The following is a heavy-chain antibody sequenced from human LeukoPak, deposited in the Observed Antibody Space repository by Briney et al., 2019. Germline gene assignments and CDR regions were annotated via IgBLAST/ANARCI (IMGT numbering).Heavy chain of an antibody. J-gene: IGHJ6*03. Sequence: GGSLRLSRAASGLTFSNAWISLARHAPGGGREWVGRIKSKADGGTTDYAAPVKGRFTISRDDSKKTMYLQMNSLKTEDTAVYYCTTDQPIVVVIAVSRGDYYYMDVWGKGTTVTVSS. V-gene: IGHV3-15*01. D-gene: IGHD2-21*01. CDR2: IKSKADGGTT. CDR3: TTDQPIVVVIAVSRGDYYYMDV. CDR1: GLTFSNAW.